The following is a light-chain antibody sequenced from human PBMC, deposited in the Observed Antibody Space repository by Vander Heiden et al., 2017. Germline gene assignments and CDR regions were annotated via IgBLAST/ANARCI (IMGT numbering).Light chain of an antibody. V-gene: IGLV1-47*01. Sequence: QSVLTQPPSASGTPGQRVTISCSGSSSNIGSNYVYWYQQLPGTAPKLLIYRNNQRPSGVPDRFSSSKSGTSASLAISGLRSEDEADYHCAAWDGSLSGRVFGGGTKLTVL. CDR3: AAWDGSLSGRV. CDR2: RNN. J-gene: IGLJ2*01. CDR1: SSNIGSNY.